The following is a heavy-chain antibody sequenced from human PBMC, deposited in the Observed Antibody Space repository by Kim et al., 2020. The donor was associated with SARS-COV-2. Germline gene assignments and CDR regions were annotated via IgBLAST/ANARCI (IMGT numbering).Heavy chain of an antibody. J-gene: IGHJ6*03. CDR3: ARGRDFLELPHHYYHMDV. V-gene: IGHV3-7*01. CDR1: GFTFSLYW. Sequence: GGSLRLSCAASGFTFSLYWVTWVHQAPGKGLEWVANIKPDGSDKFYVDSVKGRFTLSRDNAKNSLYLQMNSLRAEDTAVYYCARGRDFLELPHHYYHMDVWGKGTTVTVSS. D-gene: IGHD1-7*01. CDR2: IKPDGSDK.